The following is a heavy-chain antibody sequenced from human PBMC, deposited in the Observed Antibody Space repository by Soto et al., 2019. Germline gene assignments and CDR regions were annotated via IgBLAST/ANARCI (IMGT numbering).Heavy chain of an antibody. V-gene: IGHV1-69*13. CDR2: IIPIFRTA. CDR3: ASVETQRYYYGMDV. Sequence: GASVKVSCKASGGTLSSYAISWVRQAPGQGLEWMGGIIPIFRTADYAQKFQGRVTITADESTSTAYMELSSLRSEDTAVYYCASVETQRYYYGMDVWGQGTTVTVSS. J-gene: IGHJ6*02. CDR1: GGTLSSYA. D-gene: IGHD2-15*01.